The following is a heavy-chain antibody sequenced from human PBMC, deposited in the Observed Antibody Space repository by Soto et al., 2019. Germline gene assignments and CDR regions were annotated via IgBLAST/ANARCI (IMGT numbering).Heavy chain of an antibody. Sequence: QVQLQESGPGLVKPSQTLSLTCTVSGDSITTGENYWSWFRQPPGKGLEWMGNIYYRGYTNFNPSVKSRATISADTSKRQFSLKLRSVTAADTAVYYCARGQRRNGYGQVFDIWCQGTSVIVSS. J-gene: IGHJ3*02. CDR1: GDSITTGENY. CDR3: ARGQRRNGYGQVFDI. CDR2: IYYRGYT. D-gene: IGHD5-18*01. V-gene: IGHV4-30-4*01.